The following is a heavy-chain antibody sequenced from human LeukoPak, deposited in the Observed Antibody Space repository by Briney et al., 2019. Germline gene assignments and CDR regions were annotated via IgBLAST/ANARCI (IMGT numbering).Heavy chain of an antibody. CDR2: ISWNSGSI. CDR3: AKGSSSGPWDY. CDR1: GFTFDDYA. Sequence: GGSLRLSCAASGFTFDDYAMHWVRQAPGKGLEWVPGISWNSGSIGYADSVKGRFTISRDNAKNSLYLQMNSLRAEDTALYYCAKGSSSGPWDYWGQGTLVTVSS. D-gene: IGHD6-19*01. J-gene: IGHJ4*02. V-gene: IGHV3-9*01.